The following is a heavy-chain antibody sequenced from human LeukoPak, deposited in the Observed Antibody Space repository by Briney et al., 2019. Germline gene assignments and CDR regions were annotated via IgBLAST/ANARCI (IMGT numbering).Heavy chain of an antibody. CDR3: AKRHSGGIAARHRSVGY. CDR2: IGTAGGT. V-gene: IGHV3-13*01. J-gene: IGHJ4*02. D-gene: IGHD6-6*01. Sequence: AGGSLRLSCAASGFTFSSYDMHWVRQATGKGLEWVSAIGTAGGTYYPGSVKGRFTISRDNSKNTLYLQMNSLRAEDTAVYYCAKRHSGGIAARHRSVGYWGQGTLVTVSS. CDR1: GFTFSSYD.